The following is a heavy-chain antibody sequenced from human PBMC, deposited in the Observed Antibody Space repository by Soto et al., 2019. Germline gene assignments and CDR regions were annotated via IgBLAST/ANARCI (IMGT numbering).Heavy chain of an antibody. CDR3: AREYTAWPLAYGLDV. Sequence: LTLAWTVYGASFSSYYWSWVRQPLGKGLEWVSSISSRSDIYYADSVKGRFTISRDNAKNSVSLQMNSLRAEDTAVYYCAREYTAWPLAYGLDVWGQGTTVTVSS. D-gene: IGHD2-2*02. CDR2: ISSRSDI. CDR1: GASFSSYY. J-gene: IGHJ6*02. V-gene: IGHV3-21*01.